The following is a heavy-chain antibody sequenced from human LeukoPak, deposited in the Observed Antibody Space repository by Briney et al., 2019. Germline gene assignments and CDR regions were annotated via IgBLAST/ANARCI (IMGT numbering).Heavy chain of an antibody. V-gene: IGHV4-59*08. Sequence: PSETLSLTCTVSGGSISSYYWSWIRQPPGKGLEWIGYIYYSGSTNYNPSLKSRVTMSVDTSKNQFSLKLSSVTAADTAVYYCARHGSLGYCSSTSCLGGMDVWGQGTTVTVSS. CDR1: GGSISSYY. CDR3: ARHGSLGYCSSTSCLGGMDV. D-gene: IGHD2-2*01. CDR2: IYYSGST. J-gene: IGHJ6*02.